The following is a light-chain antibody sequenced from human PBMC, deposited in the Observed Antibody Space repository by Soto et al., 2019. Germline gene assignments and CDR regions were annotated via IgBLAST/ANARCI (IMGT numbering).Light chain of an antibody. J-gene: IGKJ1*01. V-gene: IGKV3-20*01. CDR2: GAS. Sequence: EVVMTQSPATVSVSPGEGVTLSCRASQTISNDLAWYQQKPGQAPRLLIYGASSRATGIPDRFSGSGSGTDFTLTISRLEPEDFAVYYCQQYGSSPWTFGQGTKVEIK. CDR1: QTISND. CDR3: QQYGSSPWT.